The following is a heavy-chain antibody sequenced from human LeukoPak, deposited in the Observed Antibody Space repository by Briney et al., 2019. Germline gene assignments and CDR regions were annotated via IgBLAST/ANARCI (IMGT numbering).Heavy chain of an antibody. D-gene: IGHD2-15*01. CDR2: IIPIFGTA. J-gene: IGHJ5*02. CDR1: GGTFSSYA. V-gene: IGHV1-69*13. Sequence: SVKVSCKASGGTFSSYAISWVRQAPGQGLEWMGGIIPIFGTANYAQKFQGRVTITADESTSTAYMELSSLRSEDTAVYYCARDHLGYCSGGSCYSGWFDPWGQGTLVTVSS. CDR3: ARDHLGYCSGGSCYSGWFDP.